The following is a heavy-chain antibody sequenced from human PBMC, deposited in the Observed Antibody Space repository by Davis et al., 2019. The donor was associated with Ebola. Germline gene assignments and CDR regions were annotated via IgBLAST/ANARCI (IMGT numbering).Heavy chain of an antibody. CDR2: INHSGST. D-gene: IGHD6-13*01. CDR1: GGSISSYY. V-gene: IGHV4-34*01. J-gene: IGHJ5*02. CDR3: AKNSRYSSSWYEYNWFDP. Sequence: MPSETLSLTCTVSGGSISSYYWSWIRQPPGKGLEWIGEINHSGSTNYNPSLKSRVTISVDTSKNQFSLKLSSVTAADTAVYYCAKNSRYSSSWYEYNWFDPWGQGTLVTVSS.